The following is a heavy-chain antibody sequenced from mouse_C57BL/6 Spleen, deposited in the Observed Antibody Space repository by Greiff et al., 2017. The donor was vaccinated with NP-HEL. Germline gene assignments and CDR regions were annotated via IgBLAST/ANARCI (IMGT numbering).Heavy chain of an antibody. D-gene: IGHD2-5*01. V-gene: IGHV2-6*03. CDR2: IWSDGST. CDR1: GFSFTSYG. J-gene: IGHJ4*01. Sequence: QVQLKESGPGLVAPSQSLSITCTVSGFSFTSYGVHWVRQPPGKGLEWLVVIWSDGSTTYNSALKSRLSISKDNSKSQVFLKMNSLQTDDTAMYYCASYYSNYYYAMDYWGQGTSVTVSS. CDR3: ASYYSNYYYAMDY.